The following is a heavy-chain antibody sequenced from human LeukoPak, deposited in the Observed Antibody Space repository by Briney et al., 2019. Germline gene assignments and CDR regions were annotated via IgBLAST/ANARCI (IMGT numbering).Heavy chain of an antibody. CDR2: ISYDGSNK. V-gene: IGHV3-30*01. J-gene: IGHJ6*03. CDR3: ARDGYSCSWSLYYYYYYMDV. Sequence: GGSLRLSCAASGFTFSSYAMHWVRQAPGKGLEWVAVISYDGSNKYYADSVKGRFTISRDNSKNTLYLQMNSLRAEDTAVYYCARDGYSCSWSLYYYYYYMDVWGKGTTVTVSS. D-gene: IGHD6-13*01. CDR1: GFTFSSYA.